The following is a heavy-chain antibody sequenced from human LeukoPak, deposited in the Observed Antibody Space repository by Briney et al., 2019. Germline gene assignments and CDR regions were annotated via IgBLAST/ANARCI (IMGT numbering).Heavy chain of an antibody. CDR1: GFTFSNYA. CDR3: AKGGGSRNFDY. CDR2: ISDSGSST. V-gene: IGHV3-23*01. D-gene: IGHD1-26*01. J-gene: IGHJ4*02. Sequence: GGSLRLSCAASGFTFSNYAMSWVRQAPGKGLEWVSLISDSGSSTYHADSVKGRFTISRDNSKNTLYLQMNSLRAEDTAVYYCAKGGGSRNFDYWGQGTLVTVSS.